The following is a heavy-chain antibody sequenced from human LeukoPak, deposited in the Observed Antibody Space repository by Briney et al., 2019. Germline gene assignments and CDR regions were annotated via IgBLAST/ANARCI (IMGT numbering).Heavy chain of an antibody. CDR1: GGTSSSYT. CDR2: IIPILGIA. J-gene: IGHJ4*02. Sequence: ASVKVSCMASGGTSSSYTISWVRQAPGQGLEWMGRIIPILGIANYAQKFQGRVTITADKSTSTAYMELSSLRSEDTAVYYCASISGSYSVGYFDYWGQGTLVTVSS. D-gene: IGHD1-26*01. V-gene: IGHV1-69*02. CDR3: ASISGSYSVGYFDY.